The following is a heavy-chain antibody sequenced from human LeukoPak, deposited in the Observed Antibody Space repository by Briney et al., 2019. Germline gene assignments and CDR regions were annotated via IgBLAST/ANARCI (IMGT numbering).Heavy chain of an antibody. CDR2: IYSGGST. Sequence: PGGSLRLSCAASGFTVSSNYMSWVRQAPGKGLEWVSVIYSGGSTYYADSVKGRFTISRDNSKSTLYIQMNSLRAEDTAVYYCARGYYDSSGYFGGSGYYYYMDVWGKGTTVTISS. D-gene: IGHD3-22*01. CDR1: GFTVSSNY. CDR3: ARGYYDSSGYFGGSGYYYYMDV. J-gene: IGHJ6*03. V-gene: IGHV3-53*01.